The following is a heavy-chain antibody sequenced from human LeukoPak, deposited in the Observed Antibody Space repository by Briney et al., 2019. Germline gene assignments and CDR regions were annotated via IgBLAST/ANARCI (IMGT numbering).Heavy chain of an antibody. Sequence: GASVKVSFKASGYTFTSYGISWVRQAPGQGLEWMGWISAYNGNTNYAQKLQGRVTMTTDTSTSTAYIELRSLRSDDTAVYYCARDGRERNRSWFDPWGQGTLVTVSS. D-gene: IGHD1-26*01. CDR3: ARDGRERNRSWFDP. CDR1: GYTFTSYG. V-gene: IGHV1-18*01. J-gene: IGHJ5*02. CDR2: ISAYNGNT.